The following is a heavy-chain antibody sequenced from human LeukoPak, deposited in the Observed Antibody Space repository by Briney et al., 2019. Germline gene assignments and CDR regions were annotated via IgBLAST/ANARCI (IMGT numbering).Heavy chain of an antibody. D-gene: IGHD2-2*01. CDR3: ASILGYCSSTSCYAFDY. Sequence: PGGSLRLSCAASGFTFSDYYMSWIRQAPGKGLEWVSYISSSGSTIYYADSVKGRFTISRDNAKNSLYLQMNSLRAEGTAVYYCASILGYCSSTSCYAFDYWGQGTLVTVSS. CDR1: GFTFSDYY. CDR2: ISSSGSTI. V-gene: IGHV3-11*04. J-gene: IGHJ4*02.